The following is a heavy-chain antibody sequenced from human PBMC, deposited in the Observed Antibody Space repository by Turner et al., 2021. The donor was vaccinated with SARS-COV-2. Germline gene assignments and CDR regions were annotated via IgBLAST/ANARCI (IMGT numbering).Heavy chain of an antibody. CDR2: IKQDGSEK. J-gene: IGHJ4*02. CDR1: GFTFSSDW. CDR3: ARAEGWAFGVVIPYDY. V-gene: IGHV3-7*01. Sequence: EVQLVESGGGLVQPGGSLRLSCAASGFTFSSDWMSWVRQAPGKGLEWVANIKQDGSEKYYVDSVKGRFTISRDNAKNSLYLQMNSLRAEDTAVYYCARAEGWAFGVVIPYDYWGQGTLVTVSS. D-gene: IGHD3-3*01.